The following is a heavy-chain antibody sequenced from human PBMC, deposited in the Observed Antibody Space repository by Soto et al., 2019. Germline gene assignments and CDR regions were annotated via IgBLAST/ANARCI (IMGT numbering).Heavy chain of an antibody. D-gene: IGHD1-1*01. CDR1: GGSVNTGNYY. CDR3: ARAGTKSYYYAMDV. CDR2: MYYSGST. V-gene: IGHV4-61*03. Sequence: QVLLQESGPGLVKPSETLSLTCSVSGGSVNTGNYYWTWIRQPPGKGLEWIGYMYYSGSTNHNPSLXXXVXXSVDTSKNHFSLRLNSVTAADTAVYYCARAGTKSYYYAMDVWGPGTTVTVSS. J-gene: IGHJ6*02.